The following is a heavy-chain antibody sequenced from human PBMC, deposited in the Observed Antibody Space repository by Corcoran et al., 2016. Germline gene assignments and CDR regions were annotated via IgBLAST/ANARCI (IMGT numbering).Heavy chain of an antibody. V-gene: IGHV2-5*02. CDR2: IYWDDDK. CDR1: GFSLSTSGVG. CDR3: AHRGHDSPARPGPAAWGDAFDI. D-gene: IGHD3-22*01. J-gene: IGHJ3*02. Sequence: QITLKESGPTLVKPTQTLTLTCTFSGFSLSTSGVGVGWIRQPPGKALEWLALIYWDDDKRYSPSLKSRLTITKDTSKNQVVLTMTNMDPVDTATYYCAHRGHDSPARPGPAAWGDAFDIWGQGTMVTVSS.